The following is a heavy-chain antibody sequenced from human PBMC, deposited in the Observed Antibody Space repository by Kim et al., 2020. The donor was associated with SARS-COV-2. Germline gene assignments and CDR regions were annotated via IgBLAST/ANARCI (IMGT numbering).Heavy chain of an antibody. CDR3: TTTFRWWSLYWYFDL. Sequence: GGSLRLSCAASGFTFSNAWMSWVRQAPGKGLEWVGRIKSKTDGGTTDYAAPVKGRFTISRDDSKNTLYLQMNSLKTEDTAVYYCTTTFRWWSLYWYFDLWGRGTLVTVSS. V-gene: IGHV3-15*01. CDR1: GFTFSNAW. J-gene: IGHJ2*01. CDR2: IKSKTDGGTT. D-gene: IGHD2-15*01.